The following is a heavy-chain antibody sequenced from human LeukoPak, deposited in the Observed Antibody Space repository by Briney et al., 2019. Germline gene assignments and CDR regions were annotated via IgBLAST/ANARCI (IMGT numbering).Heavy chain of an antibody. J-gene: IGHJ6*02. CDR1: GGTFSSHA. D-gene: IGHD3-9*01. CDR2: MNPNSGNT. CDR3: ARGLRYFDWLLPHYGMDV. Sequence: ASVKVSCKASGGTFSSHAMNWVRQATGQGLEWMGWMNPNSGNTGYAQKFQGRVTMTRNTSISTAYMELSSLRSEDTAVYYCARGLRYFDWLLPHYGMDVWGQGTTVTVSS. V-gene: IGHV1-8*01.